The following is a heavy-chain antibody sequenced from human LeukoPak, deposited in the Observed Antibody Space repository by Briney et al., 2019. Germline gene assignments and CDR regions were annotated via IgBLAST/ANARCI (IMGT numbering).Heavy chain of an antibody. V-gene: IGHV3-30*18. Sequence: GGSLRLSCAASGFTFSTYAMHWVRQAPGKGLEWVSVISYDGSNKYYADSVKGRFTISRDNSKNTLYLQMNSLRAEDTAIYYCANSYSDSCAWYDRAFDIWGQGTMVTVSS. CDR2: ISYDGSNK. J-gene: IGHJ3*02. CDR3: ANSYSDSCAWYDRAFDI. CDR1: GFTFSTYA. D-gene: IGHD6-13*01.